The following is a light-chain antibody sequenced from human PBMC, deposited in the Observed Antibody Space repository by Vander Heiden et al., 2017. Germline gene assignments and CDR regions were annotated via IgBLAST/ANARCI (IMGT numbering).Light chain of an antibody. CDR2: RNN. CDR1: SSNIGSNY. Sequence: QSVLTQPPSASGTPGQRVTSYCSGSSSNIGSNYVYWYHQLPGTAPKLLIYRNNQRPSGVPDRFSGSKSGTSASLAISGLRSEDEADYYCAAWDDSLSGWVFGGGTKLTVL. CDR3: AAWDDSLSGWV. V-gene: IGLV1-47*01. J-gene: IGLJ2*01.